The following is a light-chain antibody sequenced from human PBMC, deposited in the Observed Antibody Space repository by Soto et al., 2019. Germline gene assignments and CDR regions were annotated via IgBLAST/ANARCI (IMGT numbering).Light chain of an antibody. CDR1: QGISSY. CDR3: QQADSFPWT. Sequence: IKLNQSPSSLSASVGDSVTITCRASQGISSYLAWYQQKPGKAPNLLIYSASALHRGVPSRFSGSGSAADFTLTVSSLQPEDSATYYCQQADSFPWTFGQGTKVDIK. J-gene: IGKJ1*01. V-gene: IGKV1-9*01. CDR2: SAS.